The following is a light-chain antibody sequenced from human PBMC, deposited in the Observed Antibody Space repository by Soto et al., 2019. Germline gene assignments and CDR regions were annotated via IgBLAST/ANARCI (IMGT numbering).Light chain of an antibody. CDR2: GSS. J-gene: IGKJ4*01. V-gene: IGKV3-11*01. Sequence: EIVLTQSPATLSLSPGEIATLSCRASQSVSSYLAWYQQKPGQAPKLLLYGSSNRATGIPARFSGSGSGTDFTLTISSLEPEDFAVYYCQQRSSLPPLTFGGGTRVEIK. CDR3: QQRSSLPPLT. CDR1: QSVSSY.